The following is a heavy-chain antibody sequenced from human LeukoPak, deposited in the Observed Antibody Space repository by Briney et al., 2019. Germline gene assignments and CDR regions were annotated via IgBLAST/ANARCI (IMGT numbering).Heavy chain of an antibody. V-gene: IGHV3-23*01. Sequence: GGSLRLSCAASGFTFSSYAMSWVRQAPGKGLEWVSAISGSGGSTYYADSVKGRFTISRDNSKNTLYLQMNSLRAEDTAVYYCAKDLGYFGWLLQAHAFDIWGQGTMVTVSS. CDR3: AKDLGYFGWLLQAHAFDI. CDR1: GFTFSSYA. J-gene: IGHJ3*02. D-gene: IGHD3-9*01. CDR2: ISGSGGST.